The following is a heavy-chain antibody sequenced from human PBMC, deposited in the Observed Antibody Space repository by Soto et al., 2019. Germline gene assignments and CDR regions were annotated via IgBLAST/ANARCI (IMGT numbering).Heavy chain of an antibody. CDR3: TTGYSSSWFHWFDP. CDR2: IKSKTDGGPT. CDR1: GFTFSNAW. J-gene: IGHJ5*02. D-gene: IGHD6-13*01. V-gene: IGHV3-15*01. Sequence: GGSLRLSCAASGFTFSNAWMSWVRQAPGKGLEWVGRIKSKTDGGPTDYAAPVKGRFTISRDDSKNTLYLQMNSLKTEDTAVYYCTTGYSSSWFHWFDPWGQGTLVTV.